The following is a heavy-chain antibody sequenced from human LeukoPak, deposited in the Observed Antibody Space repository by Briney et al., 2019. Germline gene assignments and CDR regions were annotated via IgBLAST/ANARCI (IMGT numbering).Heavy chain of an antibody. J-gene: IGHJ6*03. D-gene: IGHD3-10*01. V-gene: IGHV3-23*01. CDR2: MSDSGTNT. CDR3: AKGGAVSSKSITMVRGTRRYYYYMDV. CDR1: GLTFSTYG. Sequence: GGSLRLSCGASGLTFSTYGMTWVRPAPGKGLEWVSGMSDSGTNTYYADSVKGRFTISRDNSKNTLYLQMNSLRAEDTAVYYCAKGGAVSSKSITMVRGTRRYYYYMDVWGKGTTVTVSS.